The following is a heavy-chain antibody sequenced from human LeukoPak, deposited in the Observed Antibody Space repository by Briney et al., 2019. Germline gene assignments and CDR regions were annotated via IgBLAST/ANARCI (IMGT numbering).Heavy chain of an antibody. V-gene: IGHV4-28*01. CDR3: AAYDSRSGYFQH. J-gene: IGHJ1*01. CDR2: IYYTGST. Sequence: SDTLSLTCGVSGYSINSNNWWGWIRQPPGKGLEWIGYIYYTGSTYYNPSLKSRVTMSVDTSKNQFSLRLSSVTAVDTAVYHCAAYDSRSGYFQHWGQGTLVTVSS. D-gene: IGHD3-22*01. CDR1: GYSINSNNW.